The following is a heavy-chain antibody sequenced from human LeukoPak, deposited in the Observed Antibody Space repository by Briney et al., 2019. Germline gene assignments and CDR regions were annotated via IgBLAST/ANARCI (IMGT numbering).Heavy chain of an antibody. CDR1: RYSVCSCYY. CDR3: ARIHSYYYYMDI. J-gene: IGHJ6*03. CDR2: ISHSGIT. V-gene: IGHV4-38-2*02. D-gene: IGHD1-26*01. Sequence: SETLSLTCMVSRYSVCSCYYWGWIWRPPGKGLECIGYISHSGITDYVPSLKSRVTITVDRPKNEFSLRLNSVTAADPALYYCARIHSYYYYMDIWGKGTTVTVSS.